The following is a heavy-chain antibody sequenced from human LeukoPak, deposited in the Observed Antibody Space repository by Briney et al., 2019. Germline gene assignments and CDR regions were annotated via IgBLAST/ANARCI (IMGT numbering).Heavy chain of an antibody. D-gene: IGHD6-19*01. CDR3: ARSLLGAMAGTIAYFDY. V-gene: IGHV6-1*01. J-gene: IGHJ4*02. Sequence: SQTLSLTCAISGDSVSSNSAAWNWIRQSPSRGLEWLGRTYYRSKWYNDYAVSVKSRITINPDTSKNQFSLQLNSVTPEDTAVYYCARSLLGAMAGTIAYFDYWGQGTLVTVSS. CDR1: GDSVSSNSAA. CDR2: TYYRSKWYN.